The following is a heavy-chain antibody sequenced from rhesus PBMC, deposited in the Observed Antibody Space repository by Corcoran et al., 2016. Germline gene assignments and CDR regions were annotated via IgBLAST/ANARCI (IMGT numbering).Heavy chain of an antibody. CDR2: ISGSSGST. V-gene: IGHV4-165*01. J-gene: IGHJ3*01. CDR1: GGSFSGYY. D-gene: IGHD3-3*01. CDR3: ARWYYNIWTGFDAFDF. Sequence: QVQLQESGPGLVKPSETLSRTCAVSGGSFSGYYWGWIRQPPGKGLEWIGYISGSSGSTDYNPSLKSRVTISTDTSKNQFSLKLSSVTAADTAVYYCARWYYNIWTGFDAFDFRGQGLRVTVSS.